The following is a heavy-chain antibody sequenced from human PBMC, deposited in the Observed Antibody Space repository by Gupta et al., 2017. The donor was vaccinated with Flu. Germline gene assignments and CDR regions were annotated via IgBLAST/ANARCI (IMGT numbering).Heavy chain of an antibody. V-gene: IGHV3-23*01. CDR2: ISNGGHST. J-gene: IGHJ6*02. D-gene: IGHD3-3*01. CDR1: A. CDR3: AKEKSRSGFWHYGMDV. Sequence: AMHWVRQAPGKGLEWIAVISNGGHSTYLADSVKGRFTISRDNSKNTLFLQLNSLRLEDTAVYYCAKEKSRSGFWHYGMDVWGLGTTLTVSS.